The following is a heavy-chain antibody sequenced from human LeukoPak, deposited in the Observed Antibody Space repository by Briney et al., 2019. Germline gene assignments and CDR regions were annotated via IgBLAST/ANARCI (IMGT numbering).Heavy chain of an antibody. V-gene: IGHV1-46*01. CDR1: GYTFTSYY. J-gene: IGHJ4*02. CDR3: AREGILRGWYDY. CDR2: INPSGGST. D-gene: IGHD6-19*01. Sequence: EVSVKLSCTASGYTFTSYYMHWVRQAPGQRLEWMGIINPSGGSTSYAQKFQGRVTMTRDTSTSTVYMELSRLRSDDTAVYYCAREGILRGWYDYWGQGTLVTVSS.